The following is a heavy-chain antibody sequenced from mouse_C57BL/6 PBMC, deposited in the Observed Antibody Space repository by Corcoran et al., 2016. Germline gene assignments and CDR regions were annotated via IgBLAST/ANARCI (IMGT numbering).Heavy chain of an antibody. D-gene: IGHD1-1*01. CDR2: INPNYGTT. CDR1: GYSFTDYN. J-gene: IGHJ2*01. V-gene: IGHV1-39*01. Sequence: EFQLQQSGPELVKPGASVKISCKASGYSFTDYNMNWVKQSNGKSLEWIGVINPNYGTTSYNQKFKGKATLTVDQSSSTAYMQLNSLTSKDSAVDYCARGGRNLFTVVATSYFDYWGQGTTLTVSS. CDR3: ARGGRNLFTVVATSYFDY.